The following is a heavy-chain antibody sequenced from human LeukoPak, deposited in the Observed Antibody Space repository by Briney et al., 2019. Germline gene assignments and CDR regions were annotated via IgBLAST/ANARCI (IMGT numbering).Heavy chain of an antibody. D-gene: IGHD5-24*01. CDR2: ISGMSSTI. J-gene: IGHJ4*02. Sequence: GGSLRLSCAASGFTFSSYAMSWVRQAPGKGLEWASFISGMSSTIYYADSVKGRFTISRDNAKNSVYLQMNSLRDEDTAVYYCARDSSDAYNPEPGYWGQGTLVTVSS. V-gene: IGHV3-48*02. CDR1: GFTFSSYA. CDR3: ARDSSDAYNPEPGY.